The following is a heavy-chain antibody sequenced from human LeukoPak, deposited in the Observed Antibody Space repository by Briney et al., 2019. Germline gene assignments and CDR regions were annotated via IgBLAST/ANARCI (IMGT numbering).Heavy chain of an antibody. Sequence: GGSLRLSCAASGLTVSSKDMSWVRQAPGKGLKWVSFIYSGGSTHYTDCVKRRITISRDNSKNTLYLQMNSLRAEDTAVYYCATLARYAFDIWGQGTMVTVSS. CDR3: ATLARYAFDI. D-gene: IGHD5-12*01. J-gene: IGHJ3*02. V-gene: IGHV3-53*01. CDR1: GLTVSSKD. CDR2: IYSGGST.